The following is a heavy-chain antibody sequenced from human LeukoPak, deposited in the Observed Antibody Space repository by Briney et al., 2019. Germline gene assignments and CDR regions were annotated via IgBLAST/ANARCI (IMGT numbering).Heavy chain of an antibody. CDR1: GGTFSSYA. CDR2: ITPIFGTA. D-gene: IGHD3-22*01. CDR3: ARLGDTSGYYYGAFDI. V-gene: IGHV1-69*05. Sequence: SVKVSCKASGGTFSSYAISWVRQAPGQGLEWMGGITPIFGTASYAQKFQGRVTMTRNTSISTAYMELSSLRSEDTAVYYCARLGDTSGYYYGAFDIWGRGTMVTVSS. J-gene: IGHJ3*02.